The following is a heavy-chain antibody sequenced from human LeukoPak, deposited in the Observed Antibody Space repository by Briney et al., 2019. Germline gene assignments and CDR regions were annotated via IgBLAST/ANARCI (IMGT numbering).Heavy chain of an antibody. V-gene: IGHV4-4*02. CDR3: ARAYYGSGRYHYWYFDP. CDR2: ISHSGST. D-gene: IGHD3-10*01. CDR1: GGSISSSNW. Sequence: SETLSLTCAVSGGSISSSNWWSWVRQPPGKGLEWIGEISHSGSTNYNPSLKSRVTISLDTSKNQFSLKLSSVTAADTAVYYCARAYYGSGRYHYWYFDPWGRGTLVTVSS. J-gene: IGHJ2*01.